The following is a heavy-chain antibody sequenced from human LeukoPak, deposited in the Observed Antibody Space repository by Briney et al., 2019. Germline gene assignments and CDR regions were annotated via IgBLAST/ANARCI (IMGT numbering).Heavy chain of an antibody. D-gene: IGHD3-3*01. J-gene: IGHJ4*02. CDR2: ISGSGGST. V-gene: IGHV3-23*01. Sequence: GGSLRLSCTASGFTFSSYAMSWVRQAPGKGLEWVSAISGSGGSTYYADSVKGRFTISRDNSKNTLYLQMNSLRAEDTAVYYCEKVDGITIFEFFDYWGQGTLVTVSS. CDR3: EKVDGITIFEFFDY. CDR1: GFTFSSYA.